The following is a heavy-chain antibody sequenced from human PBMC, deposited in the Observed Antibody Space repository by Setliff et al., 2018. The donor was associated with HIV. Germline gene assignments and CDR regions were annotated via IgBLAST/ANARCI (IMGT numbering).Heavy chain of an antibody. CDR1: GYSFTTFW. CDR3: ARRQSSHYYLDC. Sequence: GESLKISCEGSGYSFTTFWIGWVRQMPGKGLEWMGIIYPANSNVKYSPSFQGQVTISADKSITTAYLQWSSLKASDTAVYYCARRQSSHYYLDCWGRGTLVTSPQ. D-gene: IGHD3-10*01. J-gene: IGHJ4*02. CDR2: IYPANSNV. V-gene: IGHV5-51*01.